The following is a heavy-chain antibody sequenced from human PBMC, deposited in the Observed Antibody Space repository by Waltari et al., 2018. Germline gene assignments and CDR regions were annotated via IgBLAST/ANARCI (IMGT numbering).Heavy chain of an antibody. CDR3: ARALEWLLVDY. J-gene: IGHJ4*02. CDR1: GGTFSSYA. Sequence: QVQLVQSGAEVKKPGSSVKVSCKASGGTFSSYAISWVRQAPGQGLEWMGGIIPLFGTANYAQKLQVRVTITADESTSTAYMELSILRSEDTAVYYCARALEWLLVDYWGQGTLVTVAS. D-gene: IGHD3-3*01. CDR2: IIPLFGTA. V-gene: IGHV1-69*13.